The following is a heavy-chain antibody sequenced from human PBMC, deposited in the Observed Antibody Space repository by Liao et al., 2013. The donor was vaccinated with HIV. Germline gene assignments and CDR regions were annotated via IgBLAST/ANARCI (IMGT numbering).Heavy chain of an antibody. J-gene: IGHJ6*03. D-gene: IGHD3-10*01. Sequence: QVQLQESGPGLIQPSETLSLTCTVSGGSISSYYWSWIRQPAGKGPEWIGRISSTWNTNYNPSSRVDSSCPSDTSRTSSPSKLRSVTAADTAVYFCARVGMTTITGYYYYIDVWGEREPRSPSP. CDR1: GGSISSYY. V-gene: IGHV4-4*07. CDR2: ISSTWNT. CDR3: ARVGMTTITGYYYYIDV.